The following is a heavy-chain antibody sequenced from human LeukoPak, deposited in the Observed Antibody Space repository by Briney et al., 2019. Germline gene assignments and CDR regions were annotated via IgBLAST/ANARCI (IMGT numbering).Heavy chain of an antibody. CDR1: GFTFSSYV. J-gene: IGHJ4*02. CDR2: ITGDSRST. V-gene: IGHV3-23*01. Sequence: GRSLRLSCAASGFTFSSYVMSWVRQAPGKGLEWVSAITGDSRSTYYADSVKGRFTISRDNSKNTLYVQMNSLRAEDTAVYYCAKGSSGARPYFFGYWGQGTLIKVSS. CDR3: AKGSSGARPYFFGY.